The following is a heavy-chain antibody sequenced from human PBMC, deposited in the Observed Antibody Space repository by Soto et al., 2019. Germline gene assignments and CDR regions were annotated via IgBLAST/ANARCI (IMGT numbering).Heavy chain of an antibody. Sequence: QLQLQESGPGLVKPSETLSLTCTVSGGSISSSSYYWGWIRQPPGKGREWIGSVYYSGSTYYNPSLKSRVTISIDTSKNQFSLKLSSGTAADEALDFCARQLGYCTNGVCYLDDYRDVWGKGTTVTVSS. CDR3: ARQLGYCTNGVCYLDDYRDV. D-gene: IGHD2-8*01. CDR2: VYYSGST. J-gene: IGHJ6*03. V-gene: IGHV4-39*01. CDR1: GGSISSSSYY.